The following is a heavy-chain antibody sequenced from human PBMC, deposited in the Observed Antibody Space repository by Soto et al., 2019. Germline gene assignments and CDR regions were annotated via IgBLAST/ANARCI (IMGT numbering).Heavy chain of an antibody. CDR3: SRFGAYGVY. V-gene: IGHV1-18*04. J-gene: IGHJ4*02. Sequence: ASLKVSCKASGYTFSSYAISWVRQAPGQGLEWMGWNNANNGDTYYADNFQGRVTMTTDTATSTAYMELRSLRSNDTAVYYCSRFGAYGVYWGQGTPVTVTS. CDR1: GYTFSSYA. CDR2: NNANNGDT. D-gene: IGHD3-10*01.